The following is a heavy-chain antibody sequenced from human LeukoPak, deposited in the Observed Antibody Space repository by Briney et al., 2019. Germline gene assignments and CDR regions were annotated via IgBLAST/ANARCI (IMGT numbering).Heavy chain of an antibody. V-gene: IGHV3-9*01. CDR2: ISWNSGSI. J-gene: IGHJ4*02. CDR1: GLTFDDYA. CDR3: GSRDY. Sequence: GGSLRLSCAASGLTFDDYAMHWVRQAPGKGLEWVSGISWNSGSIGYVDSVKGRFTISRDNAKNTLFLQMNSVRAEDTAVYYCGSRDYWGQGTLVTVSS.